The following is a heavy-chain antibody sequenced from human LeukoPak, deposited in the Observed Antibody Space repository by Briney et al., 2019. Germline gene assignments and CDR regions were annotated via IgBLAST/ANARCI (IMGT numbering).Heavy chain of an antibody. CDR3: ARDTNYYDSSGYYSGSDFDH. CDR2: ITTAGYV. D-gene: IGHD3-22*01. J-gene: IGHJ4*02. CDR1: GFTFSSYT. V-gene: IGHV3-21*01. Sequence: AGTLRLSCAASGFTFSSYTLNWVRQAPGKGLEWVSSITTAGYVYYSDSLKGRFTISRDDAKQSLYLQMDTLRAEDTAAYYCARDTNYYDSSGYYSGSDFDHWGQGTLVTVSS.